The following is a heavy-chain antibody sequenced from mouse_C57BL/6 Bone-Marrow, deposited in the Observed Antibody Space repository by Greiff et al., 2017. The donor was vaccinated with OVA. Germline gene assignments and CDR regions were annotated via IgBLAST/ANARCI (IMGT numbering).Heavy chain of an antibody. V-gene: IGHV10-3*01. CDR1: GFTFNTYA. CDR2: IRSKSSNYAT. CDR3: VRVPYYSKFSYAMDY. J-gene: IGHJ4*01. D-gene: IGHD2-5*01. Sequence: EVQGVESGGGLVQPKGSLKLSCAASGFTFNTYAMHWVRQAPGKGLEWVARIRSKSSNYATYYADSVKDRFTISRDDSQSMLYLQMNNLKTEDTAMYYCVRVPYYSKFSYAMDYWGQGTSVTVSS.